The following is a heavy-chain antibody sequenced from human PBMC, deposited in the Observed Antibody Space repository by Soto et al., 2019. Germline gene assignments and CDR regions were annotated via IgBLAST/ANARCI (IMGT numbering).Heavy chain of an antibody. D-gene: IGHD3-3*01. V-gene: IGHV4-59*08. CDR3: AKHVPYYDFWSGYPGV. CDR2: IYYSGST. CDR1: GGSISSYY. Sequence: PSETLSLTCTVSGGSISSYYWSWIRQPPGKGLEWIGYIYYSGSTNYNPSLKSRVTISVDTSKNQFSLKLSSVTAADTAVYYCAKHVPYYDFWSGYPGVWGKGTTVTVSS. J-gene: IGHJ6*04.